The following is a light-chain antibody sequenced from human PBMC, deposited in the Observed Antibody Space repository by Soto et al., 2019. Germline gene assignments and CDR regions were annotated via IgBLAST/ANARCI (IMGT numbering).Light chain of an antibody. J-gene: IGKJ2*02. Sequence: DIQMTQSPSTLSASVGDRVTIACRASQSIDSWLAWYQQKPGKAPKFLIYDASDLESGVPSRFSGSGSGTEFTLTISSLQPDDFATYYCQQYRGKPCTFGQGTKVESK. CDR1: QSIDSW. CDR2: DAS. V-gene: IGKV1-5*01. CDR3: QQYRGKPCT.